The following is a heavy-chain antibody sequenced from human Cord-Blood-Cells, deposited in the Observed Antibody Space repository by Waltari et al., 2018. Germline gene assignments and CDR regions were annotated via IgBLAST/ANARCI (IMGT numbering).Heavy chain of an antibody. J-gene: IGHJ3*02. V-gene: IGHV3-7*01. CDR2: IKQDGSEK. CDR3: ARSIEGAFDI. CDR1: GFTFSSVW. Sequence: EVQLVESGGGLVQPGGSLRLSCPASGFTFSSVWMSWVRQAPGKGLEWVANIKQDGSEKYYVDSVKGRFTISRDNAKNSLYLQMNSLRAEDTAVYYCARSIEGAFDIWGQGTMVTVSS.